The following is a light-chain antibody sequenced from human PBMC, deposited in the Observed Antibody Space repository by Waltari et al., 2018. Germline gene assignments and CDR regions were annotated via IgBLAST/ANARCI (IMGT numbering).Light chain of an antibody. J-gene: IGLJ3*02. CDR3: AVWDDSLNGWV. Sequence: QSVLTQPPSASGTPGQSVTTSCSGSRSNIGSNGLVWYQQPPGTAPKLLIYSNNQRPSGVPDRFSGSKSGISASLAISGLQSDDEADYYCAVWDDSLNGWVFGGGTKLTVL. V-gene: IGLV1-44*01. CDR2: SNN. CDR1: RSNIGSNG.